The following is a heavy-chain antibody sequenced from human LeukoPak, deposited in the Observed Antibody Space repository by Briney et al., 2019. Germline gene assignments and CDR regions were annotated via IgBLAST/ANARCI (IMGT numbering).Heavy chain of an antibody. D-gene: IGHD3-22*01. Sequence: SETLSLTCSVSGDSVSRSDSYWDWIRQPPGKGLEWIGTIYYSGRTYYSPSLKSRVTMSVDPSNNQFSLTLKSVTAADTAVYYCARRRYYDGSGYLEWGQGTLLSVSS. CDR1: GDSVSRSDSY. CDR3: ARRRYYDGSGYLE. CDR2: IYYSGRT. J-gene: IGHJ1*01. V-gene: IGHV4-39*01.